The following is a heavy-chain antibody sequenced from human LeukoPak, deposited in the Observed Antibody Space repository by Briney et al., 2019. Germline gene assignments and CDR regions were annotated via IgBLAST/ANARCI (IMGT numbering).Heavy chain of an antibody. CDR2: INHSGST. J-gene: IGHJ4*02. Sequence: PSETLSLTCAVYGGSFSGYYWSWIRQPPGKGLEWIGEINHSGSTNYNPSLKSRVTISVDTSKNQFSLKLSSVTAADTAVYYCARAVYSSSWFPFDYWGQGPLGTVSS. D-gene: IGHD6-13*01. CDR3: ARAVYSSSWFPFDY. CDR1: GGSFSGYY. V-gene: IGHV4-34*01.